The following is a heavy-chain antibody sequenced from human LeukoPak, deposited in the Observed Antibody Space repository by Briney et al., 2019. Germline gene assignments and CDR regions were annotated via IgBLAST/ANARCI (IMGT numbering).Heavy chain of an antibody. J-gene: IGHJ4*02. CDR2: IYYSGNT. V-gene: IGHV4-31*03. Sequence: SQTLSLACTVSGDSISSGHYCWSCIRPHPGQGLEWVGYIYYSGNTYYNPSLKSRVIMSLVTLKNQSALELASVTAADTAVYYCARGVLRRYPHWGQGTLVTVSS. CDR1: GDSISSGHYC. CDR3: ARGVLRRYPH. D-gene: IGHD4-23*01.